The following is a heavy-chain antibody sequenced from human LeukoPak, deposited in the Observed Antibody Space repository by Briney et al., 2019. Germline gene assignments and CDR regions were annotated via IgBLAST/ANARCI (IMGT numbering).Heavy chain of an antibody. D-gene: IGHD6-19*01. CDR2: ISWNSGRI. Sequence: PGRSLRLSCAGSGFIFNNYAMHWVRQPPGKGLEWVSGISWNSGRIDYADSVKGRFTISRDNAKNSLYLQMNSLRAEDTAFYYCAKDRGSGLYYYIMDVWGQGTTVTVSS. CDR3: AKDRGSGLYYYIMDV. V-gene: IGHV3-9*01. CDR1: GFIFNNYA. J-gene: IGHJ6*02.